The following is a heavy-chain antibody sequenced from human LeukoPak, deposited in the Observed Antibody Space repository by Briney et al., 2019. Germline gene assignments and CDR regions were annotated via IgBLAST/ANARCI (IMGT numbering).Heavy chain of an antibody. D-gene: IGHD6-6*01. CDR2: IYYSGST. V-gene: IGHV4-30-4*08. CDR1: GGSISSGDYY. CDR3: ARDEEGGSSSGVDAFDI. J-gene: IGHJ3*02. Sequence: SETLSLTCTVSGGSISSGDYYWSWIRQPPGKGLEWIGYIYYSGSTYYNPSLKSRVTISVDTSKNQFSLKLSSVTAADTAVYYCARDEEGGSSSGVDAFDIWGQGTMVTVSS.